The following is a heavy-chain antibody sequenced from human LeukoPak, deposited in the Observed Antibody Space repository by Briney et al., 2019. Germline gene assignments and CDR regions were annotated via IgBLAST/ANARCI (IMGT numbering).Heavy chain of an antibody. J-gene: IGHJ4*02. CDR3: ARGVDIVATWVFDY. CDR2: ISYDGSYK. D-gene: IGHD5-12*01. Sequence: PGRSLRLSCAASEFTFSTYGMHWVRQAPGKGLEWVTVISYDGSYKFYADSVKGRFTISRDNSKSTLYLQMNSLRAEDTAVYYCARGVDIVATWVFDYWGQGTLVTVSS. CDR1: EFTFSTYG. V-gene: IGHV3-30*03.